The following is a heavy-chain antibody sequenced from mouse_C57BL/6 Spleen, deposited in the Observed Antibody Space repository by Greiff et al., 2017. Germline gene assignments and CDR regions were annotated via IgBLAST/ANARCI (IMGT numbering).Heavy chain of an antibody. CDR1: GYTFTSYW. CDR2: IDPSDSET. D-gene: IGHD4-1*01. V-gene: IGHV1-52*01. J-gene: IGHJ1*03. Sequence: QVQLQQPGAELVRPGSSVKLSCKASGYTFTSYWMHWVKQRPIQGLEWIGNIDPSDSETHYNQKFKDKATLTVDKSSSTAYTQLSSLTSEDSAVYYCARQWDDWYFDVWGTGTTVTVSS. CDR3: ARQWDDWYFDV.